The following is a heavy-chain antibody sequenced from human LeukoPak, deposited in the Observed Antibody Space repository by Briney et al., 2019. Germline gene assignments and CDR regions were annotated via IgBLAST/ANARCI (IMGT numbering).Heavy chain of an antibody. CDR2: IYSGGST. D-gene: IGHD3-9*01. CDR1: GFTVSSNY. J-gene: IGHJ4*02. Sequence: GGSLRLSCAASGFTVSSNYMSWVRQAPGKGLEWVSVIYSGGSTYYADSVKGRFTISRDNSKNTLYLQMNSLRAEDTAVYYCARDISVRYFDWLPLDYWGQGTLVTVSS. V-gene: IGHV3-53*05. CDR3: ARDISVRYFDWLPLDY.